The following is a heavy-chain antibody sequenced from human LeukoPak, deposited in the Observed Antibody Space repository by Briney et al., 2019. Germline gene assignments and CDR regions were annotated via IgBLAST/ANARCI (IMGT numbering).Heavy chain of an antibody. CDR2: IYTSGST. J-gene: IGHJ3*02. V-gene: IGHV4-4*07. Sequence: SETLSLTCTVSGGSISSYYWSWIRQPAGEGLEWIGRIYTSGSTNYNPSLKSRVPMSVDTSKNQCSLKLSSVTAADTAVYYCASGVGAGGGDAFDIWGQGTMVTVSS. D-gene: IGHD1-26*01. CDR3: ASGVGAGGGDAFDI. CDR1: GGSISSYY.